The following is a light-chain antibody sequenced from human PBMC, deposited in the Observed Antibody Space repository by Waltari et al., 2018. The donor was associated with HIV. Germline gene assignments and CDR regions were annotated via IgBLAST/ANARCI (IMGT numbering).Light chain of an antibody. CDR1: SSNVCGHNY. J-gene: IGLJ1*01. CDR2: DVS. V-gene: IGLV2-14*03. Sequence: QSALTQPASVSGSPGQSIAISCNGTSSNVCGHNYDSWYQQQPGKVPKLMIFDVSNRPSWVSHCFSGSKSGNTASLIISGLQAEDEADYYCSSYTSSSTYVFGTGTKVTVL. CDR3: SSYTSSSTYV.